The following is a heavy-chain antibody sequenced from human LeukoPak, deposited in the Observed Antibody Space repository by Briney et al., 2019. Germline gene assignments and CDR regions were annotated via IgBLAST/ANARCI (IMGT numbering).Heavy chain of an antibody. CDR3: ARAIVAVTTPNGAFDI. D-gene: IGHD4-11*01. Sequence: ASVKVSCKASGGTFSSYAISWVRQAPGRGLEWMGGIIPIFGTANYAQKFQGRVTITADESTSTAYMELNSLRSEDSAVYYCARAIVAVTTPNGAFDIWGQGTMVTVSS. CDR1: GGTFSSYA. CDR2: IIPIFGTA. V-gene: IGHV1-69*13. J-gene: IGHJ3*02.